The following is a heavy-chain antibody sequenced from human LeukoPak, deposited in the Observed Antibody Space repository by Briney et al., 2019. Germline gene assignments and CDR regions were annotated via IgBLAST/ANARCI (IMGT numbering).Heavy chain of an antibody. D-gene: IGHD3-16*01. J-gene: IGHJ5*02. CDR3: ATSDPDVWGRLSFDP. V-gene: IGHV1-69*05. CDR2: IIPILATA. CDR1: GGTFTSYA. Sequence: SVKVSCKASGGTFTSYASSWVRQAPGQGLEWMGGIIPILATANYAQKFQGRVTITTDESTSTAYMELSRLRSEDTAVYYCATSDPDVWGRLSFDPWGQGTQVTVSS.